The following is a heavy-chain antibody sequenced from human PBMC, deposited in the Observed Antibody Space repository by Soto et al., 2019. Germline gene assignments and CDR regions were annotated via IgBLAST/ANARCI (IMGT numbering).Heavy chain of an antibody. CDR1: GYSFTSYW. J-gene: IGHJ6*02. CDR3: SRHHCYDYWSGYSDYYYYGMDV. CDR2: IDPSDSYT. V-gene: IGHV5-10-1*01. D-gene: IGHD3-3*01. Sequence: PGESLKISCKGAGYSFTSYWISWVRQMPGKGLEWMGRIDPSDSYTNYSPSFQGHVTISADKSISTAYLQWSSLKASDTAMYYCSRHHCYDYWSGYSDYYYYGMDVSAQGTTVSVS.